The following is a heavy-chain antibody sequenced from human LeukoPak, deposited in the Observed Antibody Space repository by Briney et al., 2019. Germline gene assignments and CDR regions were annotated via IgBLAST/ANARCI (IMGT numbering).Heavy chain of an antibody. V-gene: IGHV3-11*03. J-gene: IGHJ4*02. CDR1: GFTFSDYY. CDR3: AKHLSGYSGYDPFDY. D-gene: IGHD5-12*01. Sequence: KPGGSLRLSCAASGFTFSDYYMSWIHQAPGKGLEWVSYISSSSSYTNYADSVKGRFTISRDNAKNSLYLQMNSLRAEDTAVYYCAKHLSGYSGYDPFDYWGQGTLVTVSS. CDR2: ISSSSSYT.